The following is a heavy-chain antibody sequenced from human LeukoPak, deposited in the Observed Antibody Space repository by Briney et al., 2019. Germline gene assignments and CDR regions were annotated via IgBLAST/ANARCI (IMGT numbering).Heavy chain of an antibody. CDR2: IYLRGST. Sequence: PETLSLTSTLSGGSTSISSYYWGWIRHPPGKGLERSGSIYLRGSTYYNPSLKSRVTISVDTSKNQFSLKLSSVTAADTAVYYCARLVDCWSGSVRFDPWGQGTLVTVSS. D-gene: IGHD3-3*01. V-gene: IGHV4-39*01. CDR3: ARLVDCWSGSVRFDP. J-gene: IGHJ5*02. CDR1: GGSTSISSYY.